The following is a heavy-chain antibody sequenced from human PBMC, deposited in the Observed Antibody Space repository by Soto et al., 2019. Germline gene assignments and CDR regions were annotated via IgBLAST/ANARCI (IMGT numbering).Heavy chain of an antibody. CDR2: IIPVFTSA. D-gene: IGHD3-10*01. J-gene: IGHJ5*02. CDR3: ATIVSGTYFLDWFDP. Sequence: SVKVSCKASGLTFRSASITWVRQAPGQRLEWLGGIIPVFTSANYAQKFRGRVTITSDEATNTAYMELSSLTSEDTAIYYCATIVSGTYFLDWFDPWGQGTLVTVSS. CDR1: GLTFRSAS. V-gene: IGHV1-69*13.